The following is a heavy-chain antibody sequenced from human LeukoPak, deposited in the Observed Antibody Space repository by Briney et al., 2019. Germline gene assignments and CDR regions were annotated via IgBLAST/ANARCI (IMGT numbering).Heavy chain of an antibody. Sequence: ASVKVSCKASGYTFTSYGISWVRQAPGQGLEWMGWISGYNGNTNYAQKLQGRVTMTTDTSTSTAYMELRSLRSDDTAVYYCARDLEYYYDSSGYEYYYYYYMDVWGKGTTVTVSS. CDR2: ISGYNGNT. V-gene: IGHV1-18*01. CDR3: ARDLEYYYDSSGYEYYYYYYMDV. J-gene: IGHJ6*03. CDR1: GYTFTSYG. D-gene: IGHD3-22*01.